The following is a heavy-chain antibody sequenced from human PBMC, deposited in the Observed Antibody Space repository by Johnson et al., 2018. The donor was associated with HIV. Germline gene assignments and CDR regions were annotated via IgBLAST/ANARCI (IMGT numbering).Heavy chain of an antibody. V-gene: IGHV3-30-3*01. CDR2: ISYDGSNK. CDR1: GLTVSTND. J-gene: IGHJ3*02. D-gene: IGHD3-22*01. Sequence: QVQLVESGGGLVQPGGSLRLSCAASGLTVSTNDINWVRQAPGKGLEWVAVISYDGSNKYYADSVKGRFTISRDNSKTTLYLQMNSLRAGDTAVYYCARRPITMIVVVKCLAAFDIWGQGTMVTVSS. CDR3: ARRPITMIVVVKCLAAFDI.